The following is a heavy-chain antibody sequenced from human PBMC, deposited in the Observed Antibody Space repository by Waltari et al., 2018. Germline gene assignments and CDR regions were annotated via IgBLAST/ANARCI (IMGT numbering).Heavy chain of an antibody. V-gene: IGHV3-66*01. J-gene: IGHJ3*01. CDR3: ARGGQIVRPRPLDL. D-gene: IGHD6-6*01. Sequence: EGQLVESGGGLVKRGGSLRLSCAASGVTVTSTYMNWVRQAPGKGLELVSTSYSSATTFYADSLKGRFTISRDNSKNLLFLQMDDLRVNDTAVYYCARGGQIVRPRPLDLWGPGTLVTVSS. CDR1: GVTVTSTY. CDR2: SYSSATT.